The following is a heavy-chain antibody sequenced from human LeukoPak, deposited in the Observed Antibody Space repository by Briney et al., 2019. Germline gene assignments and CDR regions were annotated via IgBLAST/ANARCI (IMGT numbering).Heavy chain of an antibody. CDR1: ASSFISSSHH. CDR3: VRHDGRGGATMGAFDS. Sequence: SETLSLTCTVSASSFISSSHHWGWIRQSPGQGLGWIGSVYYGRTTYYNPSLDGRVTVSLDTSANQFSLQLNSVTAADTAVYYCVRHDGRGGATMGAFDSWGQGSLVTVSS. V-gene: IGHV4-39*01. D-gene: IGHD5-12*01. J-gene: IGHJ5*01. CDR2: VYYGRTT.